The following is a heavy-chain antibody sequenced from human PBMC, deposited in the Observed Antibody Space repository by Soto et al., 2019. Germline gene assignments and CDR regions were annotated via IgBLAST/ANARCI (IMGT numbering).Heavy chain of an antibody. CDR3: SRRQSIAARRVGYYYMDV. V-gene: IGHV1-8*01. CDR1: GYTFTSYD. Sequence: QVQLVQSGAEVKKPGASVKVSCKASGYTFTSYDINWVRQATGQGLEWMGWMNPNSGNTGYAQKFKGRVTMTRNTSISTTYMELRSLRSEDTAVYYCSRRQSIAARRVGYYYMDVWGKGTTVTVSS. D-gene: IGHD6-6*01. CDR2: MNPNSGNT. J-gene: IGHJ6*03.